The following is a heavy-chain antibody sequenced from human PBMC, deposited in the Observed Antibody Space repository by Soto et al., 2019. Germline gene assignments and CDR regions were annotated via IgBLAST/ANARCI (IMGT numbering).Heavy chain of an antibody. J-gene: IGHJ6*02. CDR1: GYTFTGYY. V-gene: IGHV1-2*04. D-gene: IGHD3-10*01. Sequence: ASVKVSCKASGYTFTGYYMHWVRQAPGQGLEWMGWINPNSGGTNYAQKFQGWVTMTRDTSISTAYMELSRLRSDDTAVYYCARDQILWFGELFNYYYYYGMDVWGQGTTVTVYS. CDR3: ARDQILWFGELFNYYYYYGMDV. CDR2: INPNSGGT.